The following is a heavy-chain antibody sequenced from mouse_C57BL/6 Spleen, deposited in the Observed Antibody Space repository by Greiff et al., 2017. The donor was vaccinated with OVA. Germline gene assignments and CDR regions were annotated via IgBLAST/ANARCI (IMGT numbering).Heavy chain of an antibody. CDR2: INPGSGGT. CDR1: GYAFTNYL. Sequence: QVQLQQSGAELVRPGTSVKVSCKASGYAFTNYLIEWVKQRPGQGLEWIGVINPGSGGTNYNEKFKGKATLAADKSSSTAYMQLSSLTSEDSAVYFCARYPYYSNHRGFAYWGQGTLVTVSA. CDR3: ARYPYYSNHRGFAY. V-gene: IGHV1-54*01. J-gene: IGHJ3*01. D-gene: IGHD2-5*01.